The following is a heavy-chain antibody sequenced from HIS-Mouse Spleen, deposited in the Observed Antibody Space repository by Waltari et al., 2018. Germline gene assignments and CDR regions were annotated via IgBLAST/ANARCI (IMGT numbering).Heavy chain of an antibody. Sequence: QVQLVESGGGWVQPGRSLRLSCPASGVTFSSYALHWVRQAPGKGLEWVAVISYDGSNKYYADSVKGRFTISRDNSKNTLYLQMNSLRAEDTAVYYCAREASAGYGMDVWGQGTTVTVSS. CDR3: AREASAGYGMDV. CDR1: GVTFSSYA. J-gene: IGHJ6*02. V-gene: IGHV3-30*04. CDR2: ISYDGSNK. D-gene: IGHD3-10*01.